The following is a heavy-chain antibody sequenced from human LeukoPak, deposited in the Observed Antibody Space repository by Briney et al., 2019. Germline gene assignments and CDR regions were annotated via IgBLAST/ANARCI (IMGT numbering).Heavy chain of an antibody. V-gene: IGHV3-23*01. Sequence: GEPLTHPCSASGFTYYRFRVIDLPAARGRRLEWVSSLSGSGDSTHHAAHETGRLTSCRDNAKNTLYLQINSRRADDTAIYYCARDERWIQFNYWGQGTLVTVSS. CDR2: LSGSGDST. D-gene: IGHD5-18*01. J-gene: IGHJ4*02. CDR1: GFTYYRFR. CDR3: ARDERWIQFNY.